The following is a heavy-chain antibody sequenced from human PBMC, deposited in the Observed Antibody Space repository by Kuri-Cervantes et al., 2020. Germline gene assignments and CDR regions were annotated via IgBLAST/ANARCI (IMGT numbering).Heavy chain of an antibody. CDR2: ISSSGSSQ. Sequence: LKISCAASGFTFSDYYMSWIRQAPGKGLEWVSYISSSGSSQHYGQPVKGRFTISRDNAKKEVYLQMDMLRAADTAVYYCARGQEYCSGGSCRSYYFDYWGQGTLVTVSS. J-gene: IGHJ4*02. CDR1: GFTFSDYY. D-gene: IGHD2-15*01. V-gene: IGHV3-11*04. CDR3: ARGQEYCSGGSCRSYYFDY.